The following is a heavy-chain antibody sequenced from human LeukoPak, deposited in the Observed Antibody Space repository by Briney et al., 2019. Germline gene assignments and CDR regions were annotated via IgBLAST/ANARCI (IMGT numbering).Heavy chain of an antibody. CDR1: GYTFTDHY. J-gene: IGHJ4*02. V-gene: IGHV1-69*13. CDR2: IIPIFGTP. D-gene: IGHD5-24*01. CDR3: ATDSPSRGYNSAFDS. Sequence: SVKVSCKALGYTFTDHYFHWLRQAPGQGLEWMGGIIPIFGTPNYAQRFQGRVTITADESTRTAYMELSSLKSEDAAVYYCATDSPSRGYNSAFDSWGQGTLVTVSS.